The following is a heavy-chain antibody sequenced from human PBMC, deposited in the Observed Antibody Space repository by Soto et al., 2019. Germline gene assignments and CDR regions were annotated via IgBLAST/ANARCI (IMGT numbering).Heavy chain of an antibody. CDR3: AKAGQLLWGTYYYYYMDV. CDR2: ISGSGGST. J-gene: IGHJ6*03. V-gene: IGHV3-23*01. CDR1: GFTFSSYA. D-gene: IGHD2-2*01. Sequence: SGGSLRLSCAASGFTFSSYAMSWVRQAPGKGLEWVSAISGSGGSTYYADSVKGRFTISRDNSKNTLYLQMNSLRAEDTAVYYCAKAGQLLWGTYYYYYMDVWGKGTTVTVSS.